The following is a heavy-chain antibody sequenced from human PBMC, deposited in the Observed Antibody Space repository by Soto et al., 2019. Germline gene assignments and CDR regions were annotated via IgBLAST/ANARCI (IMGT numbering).Heavy chain of an antibody. V-gene: IGHV3-30*18. D-gene: IGHD5-12*01. CDR3: AKDRVATKWDYYYGMDV. CDR2: ISYDGSNK. Sequence: QVQLVESGGGVVQPGRSLRLSCAASGFTFSSYGMHWVRQAPGKGLEWVAVISYDGSNKYYADSVKGRFTISRDNSKNTLYLQMNSLRAEDTAVYYCAKDRVATKWDYYYGMDVWGQGTTVTVSS. J-gene: IGHJ6*02. CDR1: GFTFSSYG.